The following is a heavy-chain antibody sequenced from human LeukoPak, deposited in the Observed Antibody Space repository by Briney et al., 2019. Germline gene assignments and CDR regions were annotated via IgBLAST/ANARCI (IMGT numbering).Heavy chain of an antibody. CDR2: IKQDGSEK. V-gene: IGHV3-7*03. J-gene: IGHJ4*02. CDR1: GLIFSTYW. CDR3: ARVRYSSSWDFDY. Sequence: GGSLRLSCEVSGLIFSTYWMSWVRQAPGKGLEWVANIKQDGSEKYYVDSVKGRFTISRDNAKNSLYLQMNSLRAEDTAVYYCARVRYSSSWDFDYWGQGTLVTVSS. D-gene: IGHD6-13*01.